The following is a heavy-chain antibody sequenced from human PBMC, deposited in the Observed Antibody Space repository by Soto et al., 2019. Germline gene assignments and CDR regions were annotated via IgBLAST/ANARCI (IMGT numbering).Heavy chain of an antibody. D-gene: IGHD1-1*01. Sequence: ASETLSLSCSVSGGVTGNYYWSWIRQPPGKGLEWLGYIYDSGTTHYNPSLKGRVTISVETSKSQYSLNLNAVTAADTAVYYCARGFTTATAPYDYGGPGTLVTVSS. CDR3: ARGFTTATAPYDY. V-gene: IGHV4-59*01. J-gene: IGHJ4*02. CDR1: GGVTGNYY. CDR2: IYDSGTT.